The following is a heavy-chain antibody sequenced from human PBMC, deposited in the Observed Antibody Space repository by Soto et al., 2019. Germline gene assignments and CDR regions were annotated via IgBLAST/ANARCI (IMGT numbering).Heavy chain of an antibody. V-gene: IGHV3-7*03. D-gene: IGHD1-1*01. J-gene: IGHJ3*02. CDR1: GFTFSSYW. CDR3: ARGPNVGFI. CDR2: IKQDGSEK. Sequence: AGGYLRLSSAASGFTFSSYWMSWVRQAPGKGLEWVANIKQDGSEKYYVDSVKGRFTISRDNAKNTVHLQMNNLRAEDTAVYYCARGPNVGFICGQGTTVTV.